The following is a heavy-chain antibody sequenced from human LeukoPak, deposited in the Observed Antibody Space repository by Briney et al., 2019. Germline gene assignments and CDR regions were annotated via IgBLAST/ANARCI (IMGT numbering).Heavy chain of an antibody. D-gene: IGHD5-18*01. CDR1: GFTFSSYA. Sequence: GGSLRLSCAASGFTFSSYAMHWVRQAPGKGLEYVSAISSNGGSTYYENSVKGRFTISRDNSKNTLYLQMGSLRAEDMAVYYCARDGPGIQLWPYFDYWGQGTLVTVSS. J-gene: IGHJ4*02. CDR3: ARDGPGIQLWPYFDY. CDR2: ISSNGGST. V-gene: IGHV3-64*01.